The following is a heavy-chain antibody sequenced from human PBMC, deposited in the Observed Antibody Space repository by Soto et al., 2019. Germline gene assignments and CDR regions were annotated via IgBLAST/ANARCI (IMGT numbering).Heavy chain of an antibody. CDR2: IYSGGST. D-gene: IGHD6-6*01. Sequence: EVQLVESGGGLVQPGGSLRLSCAASGFTVSSNYMSWVRQAPGKGLEWVSVIYSGGSTYYADSVKGRFTISRDNSKNTRYLQMNSLRAEDTAVYYCARGLAARQFYYYYYYMDVWGKGTTVTVSS. CDR3: ARGLAARQFYYYYYYMDV. V-gene: IGHV3-66*01. J-gene: IGHJ6*03. CDR1: GFTVSSNY.